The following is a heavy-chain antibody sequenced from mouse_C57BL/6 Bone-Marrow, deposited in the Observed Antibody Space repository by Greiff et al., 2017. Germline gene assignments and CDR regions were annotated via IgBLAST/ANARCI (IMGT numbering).Heavy chain of an antibody. CDR2: ISNGGGST. V-gene: IGHV5-12*01. CDR1: GFTFSDYY. CDR3: ARNDYDQTWFAY. J-gene: IGHJ3*01. Sequence: EVKLMESGGGLVQPGGSLKLSCAASGFTFSDYYMYWVRQTPEKRLEWVAYISNGGGSTYYPDTVKGRFTISRDNAKNTLYLQMSRLKSEDTAMYYCARNDYDQTWFAYWGQGTLVTVSA. D-gene: IGHD2-4*01.